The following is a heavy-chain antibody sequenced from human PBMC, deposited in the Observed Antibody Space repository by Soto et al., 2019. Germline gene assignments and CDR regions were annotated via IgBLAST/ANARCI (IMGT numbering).Heavy chain of an antibody. CDR3: AKSTWDDLPPSF. V-gene: IGHV3-23*01. J-gene: IGHJ4*02. Sequence: GGSLSLSCAASGFGLSSYSVSWVRQAPGKGLEWVSVISGSGGATYYADSLKGRFTISRDNSKNTLYLQMNSVRAEDTAVYYCAKSTWDDLPPSFWGQGTPVTVS. CDR2: ISGSGGAT. CDR1: GFGLSSYS. D-gene: IGHD1-26*01.